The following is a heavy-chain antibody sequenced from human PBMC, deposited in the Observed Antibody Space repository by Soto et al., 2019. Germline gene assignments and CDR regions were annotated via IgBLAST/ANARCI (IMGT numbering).Heavy chain of an antibody. CDR3: ADTIVAMFGFDS. V-gene: IGHV2-5*02. CDR1: GFSLSTSGMG. D-gene: IGHD5-12*01. CDR2: LTWDEDQ. Sequence: QITLKESGPPLVKPTQPLMLTCTFSGFSLSTSGMGVGWLRQPPVKALEWLALLTWDEDQPYRPSLRSRLNTNKDTSKNQVSLTMTDMDPLDTGTYYCADTIVAMFGFDSWGQGTLVTVSS. J-gene: IGHJ5*01.